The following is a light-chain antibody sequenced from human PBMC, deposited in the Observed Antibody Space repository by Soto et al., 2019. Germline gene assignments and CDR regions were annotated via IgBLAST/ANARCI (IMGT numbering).Light chain of an antibody. CDR3: VLYMGSGISV. CDR2: STN. J-gene: IGLJ3*02. V-gene: IGLV8-61*01. CDR1: SGSVSTTYY. Sequence: QAVVTQEPSFSVSPGGTATLTCGLNSGSVSTTYYPSWYQQAPGQAPRTLIYSTNSRSSGVPDRFSGSVLGNKAALTITGAQADDEADYYCVLYMGSGISVFGGGTKVTVL.